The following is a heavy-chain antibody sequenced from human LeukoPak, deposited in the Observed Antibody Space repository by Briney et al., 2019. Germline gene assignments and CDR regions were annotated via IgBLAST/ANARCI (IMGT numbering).Heavy chain of an antibody. CDR3: ARRASYSSGLRPWFFDY. CDR1: GGSISSDF. D-gene: IGHD6-19*01. J-gene: IGHJ4*01. CDR2: VYYTGST. V-gene: IGHV4-59*08. Sequence: SETLSLTCTVSGGSISSDFWSWIRLPPGKELEWIGYVYYTGSTNHIPSLKSRVSISIDTSKNQFSLKLTSVTAADTAVYYCARRASYSSGLRPWFFDYWGQGTLVTVSS.